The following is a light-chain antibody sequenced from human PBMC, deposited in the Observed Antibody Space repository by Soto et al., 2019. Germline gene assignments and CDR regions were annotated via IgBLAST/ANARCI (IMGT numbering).Light chain of an antibody. CDR2: NAS. CDR1: QTINTN. V-gene: IGKV3-15*01. CDR3: VQDFLRIS. J-gene: IGKJ4*01. Sequence: IVVSISPATLSLPPEERATLSCRASQTINTNLAWYQQKPGQAPRLLIHNASTRATGIPARFSGTGSGTEFTLTIFFLQSEDSAVCSWVQDFLRISFGGGT.